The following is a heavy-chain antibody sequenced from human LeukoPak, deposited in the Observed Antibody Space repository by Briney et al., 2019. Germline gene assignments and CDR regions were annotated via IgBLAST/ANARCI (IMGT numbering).Heavy chain of an antibody. Sequence: PGGSLRLSCAASGFTFSSYGMHWVRQAPGKGLEWVAHIKQDGSEKNYVDSVKGRFTISRDNAKNTLYLQMNSLRAEDTAVYYCAKDLDYYDSSGFDYWGQGTLVTVSS. CDR3: AKDLDYYDSSGFDY. D-gene: IGHD3-22*01. CDR1: GFTFSSYG. J-gene: IGHJ4*02. CDR2: IKQDGSEK. V-gene: IGHV3-7*01.